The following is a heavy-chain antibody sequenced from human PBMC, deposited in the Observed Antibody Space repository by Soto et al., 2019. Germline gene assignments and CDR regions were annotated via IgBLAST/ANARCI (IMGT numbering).Heavy chain of an antibody. CDR3: AKGYYSSSPHYGMDV. J-gene: IGHJ6*02. D-gene: IGHD1-26*01. CDR2: ISGSGGST. CDR1: GFTFSSYA. V-gene: IGHV3-23*01. Sequence: GGSLRLSCAASGFTFSSYAMSWVRQPPGKGLEWVSAISGSGGSTYYADSVKGRFTISRDNSKNTLYLQMNSLRAEDTAVYYCAKGYYSSSPHYGMDVWGQGTTVTVSS.